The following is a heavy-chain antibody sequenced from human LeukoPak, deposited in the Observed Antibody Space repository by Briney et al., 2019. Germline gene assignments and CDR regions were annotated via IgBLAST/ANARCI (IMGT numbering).Heavy chain of an antibody. CDR3: ARDLPDSSGYGAFDI. CDR1: GGSISSYY. V-gene: IGHV4-59*12. Sequence: SETLSLTCTVSGGSISSYYWTWIRQPPGKGLEWIGYVYYSGSTNYNPSLKSRLTISVDTSKNQFSLKLSSMTAEDTAVYYCARDLPDSSGYGAFDIWGQGTMVTVSS. D-gene: IGHD3-22*01. CDR2: VYYSGST. J-gene: IGHJ3*02.